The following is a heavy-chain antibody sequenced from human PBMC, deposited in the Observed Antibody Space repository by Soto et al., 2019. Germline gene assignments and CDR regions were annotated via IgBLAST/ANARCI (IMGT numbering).Heavy chain of an antibody. Sequence: GGSLRLSCAASGFTFSSYAMTWVRLAPGKGLEWVSTLSGSGVNTYYADSVKGRFTISRDNSKNTLYLQMNSLRAEDTAIYYCAKDGEAHPGDYYFGMDVWGQGTTVTVSS. CDR3: AKDGEAHPGDYYFGMDV. CDR2: LSGSGVNT. J-gene: IGHJ6*02. D-gene: IGHD6-6*01. V-gene: IGHV3-23*01. CDR1: GFTFSSYA.